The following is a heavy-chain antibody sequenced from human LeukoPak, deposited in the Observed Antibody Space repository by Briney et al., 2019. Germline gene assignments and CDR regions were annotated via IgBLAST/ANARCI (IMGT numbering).Heavy chain of an antibody. CDR2: IYHDGST. J-gene: IGHJ4*02. V-gene: IGHV4-39*01. D-gene: IGHD3-9*01. CDR1: GGSISSSRYY. Sequence: SETLSLTCTVSGGSISSSRYYWGWIRQPPGKGLEWIGTIYHDGSTYYNPSLKSRVTISVDTSNNQFSLKLTSVTAADTAVYYCARGPKHYDILTGIDYWGQGTLVTVSS. CDR3: ARGPKHYDILTGIDY.